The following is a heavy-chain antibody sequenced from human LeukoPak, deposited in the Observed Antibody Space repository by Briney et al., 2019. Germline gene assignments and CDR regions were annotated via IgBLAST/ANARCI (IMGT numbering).Heavy chain of an antibody. Sequence: GGSLRLSCAASGFTFSSYEMNWVRQAPGKGLEWVSYIRSSGSTIYYADSVKGRFTISRDNAKNSLYLQMNSLRAEDTAVYYCARVPLYSSGWYAEIDYWGQGTLVTVSS. CDR3: ARVPLYSSGWYAEIDY. V-gene: IGHV3-48*03. D-gene: IGHD6-19*01. CDR2: IRSSGSTI. J-gene: IGHJ4*02. CDR1: GFTFSSYE.